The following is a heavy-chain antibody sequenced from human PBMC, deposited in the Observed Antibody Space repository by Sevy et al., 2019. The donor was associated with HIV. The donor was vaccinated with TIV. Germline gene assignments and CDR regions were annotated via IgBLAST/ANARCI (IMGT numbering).Heavy chain of an antibody. Sequence: GGSLRLSCAASGFTFSSYAMHRVRQAPGKGLEWVAVISYDGSNKYYADSVKGRFTISRDNSKNTLYLQMNSLRAEDTAVYYCARDIGYYDFWSGYYLSYYYYGMDVWGQGTTVTVSS. J-gene: IGHJ6*02. CDR2: ISYDGSNK. CDR3: ARDIGYYDFWSGYYLSYYYYGMDV. D-gene: IGHD3-3*01. CDR1: GFTFSSYA. V-gene: IGHV3-30-3*01.